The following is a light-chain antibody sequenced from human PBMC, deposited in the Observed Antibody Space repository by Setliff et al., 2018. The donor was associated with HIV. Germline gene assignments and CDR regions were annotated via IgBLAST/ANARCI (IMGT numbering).Light chain of an antibody. CDR3: LQHNSYPLT. V-gene: IGKV1-17*01. CDR2: AAS. J-gene: IGKJ4*01. CDR1: QDITND. Sequence: DIQMTQSPSSLSASVGDSVTITCRASQDITNDLGWYQQKPGKAPKRLIYAASSLQSGVPSRFSGSGSGTEFTLTISSLQPEDFATYYCLQHNSYPLTFGGGTKVDIK.